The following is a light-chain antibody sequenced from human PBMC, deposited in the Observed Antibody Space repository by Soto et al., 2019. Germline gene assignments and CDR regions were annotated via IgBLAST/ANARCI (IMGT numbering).Light chain of an antibody. CDR2: GAS. V-gene: IGKV3-15*01. Sequence: EIVMTQSPATLSVSPGGRATLSCRASQSVSSNLAWYQQKPGQAPRILVYGASTRATGIPARFSGSGSGTQCTLTISSLQSEDFAVYYCQQHNNWPLTFGGGTKVDI. CDR3: QQHNNWPLT. CDR1: QSVSSN. J-gene: IGKJ4*01.